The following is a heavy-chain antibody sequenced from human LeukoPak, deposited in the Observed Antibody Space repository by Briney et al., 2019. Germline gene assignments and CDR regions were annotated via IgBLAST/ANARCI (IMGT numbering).Heavy chain of an antibody. CDR1: GFTFSSYW. CDR2: IKQDGSEK. J-gene: IGHJ4*02. D-gene: IGHD4-17*01. V-gene: IGHV3-7*01. Sequence: GGSLRLSCAASGFTFSSYWMSWVRQAPGKGLEWVANIKQDGSEKYYVDSVKGRFTISRDNAKNSLYLQMNSLRAEDTAVYYCARDQSDYHDYFDYWGQGTLVTVSS. CDR3: ARDQSDYHDYFDY.